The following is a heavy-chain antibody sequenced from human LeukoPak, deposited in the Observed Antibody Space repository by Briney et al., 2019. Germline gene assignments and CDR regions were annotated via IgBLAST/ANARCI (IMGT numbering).Heavy chain of an antibody. D-gene: IGHD5-18*01. V-gene: IGHV3-30*18. CDR3: AKDRGYSHGFDY. J-gene: IGHJ4*02. Sequence: GGSLRLSCAASGFTFSSYGMHWVRQAPGKGLEWVAAISYDGRNKEYVDSVKGRFTISRDNSKNTLYLQMNGLRAEDTAVYNCAKDRGYSHGFDYWGQGTLVTASS. CDR1: GFTFSSYG. CDR2: ISYDGRNK.